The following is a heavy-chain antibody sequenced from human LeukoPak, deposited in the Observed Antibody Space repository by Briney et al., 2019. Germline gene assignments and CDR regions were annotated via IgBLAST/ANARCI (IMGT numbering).Heavy chain of an antibody. V-gene: IGHV1-69*13. CDR1: VATFTSNA. CDR3: ARDRYMVRGVEGFGY. Sequence: SVTLSLNCAVATFTSNANSWVRHAPRQGLEWTGGIIPIFGTANYAQKFQGRVTITADESTTTAYMELSSLSSEDTAVYYCARDRYMVRGVEGFGYWGQGTLVTVSS. J-gene: IGHJ4*02. CDR2: IIPIFGTA. D-gene: IGHD3-10*01.